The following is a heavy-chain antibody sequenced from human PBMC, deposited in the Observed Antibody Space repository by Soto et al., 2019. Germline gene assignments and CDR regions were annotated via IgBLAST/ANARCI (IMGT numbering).Heavy chain of an antibody. D-gene: IGHD3-22*01. J-gene: IGHJ4*02. Sequence: RLSCAASGFTFSSYEMNWVRQAPGKGLEWVSYISSSGSTIYYADSVKGRFTISRDNAKNSLYLQMNSLRAEDTAVYYCARQRLYYYDSSGYFDYWGQGTLVTVSS. V-gene: IGHV3-48*03. CDR1: GFTFSSYE. CDR2: ISSSGSTI. CDR3: ARQRLYYYDSSGYFDY.